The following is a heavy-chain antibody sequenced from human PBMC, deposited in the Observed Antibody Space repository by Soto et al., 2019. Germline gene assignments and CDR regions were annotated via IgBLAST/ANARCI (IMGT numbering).Heavy chain of an antibody. V-gene: IGHV4-59*01. CDR2: IYGTGTT. CDR1: DGSISSYY. CDR3: AGFSMGTYLFDL. J-gene: IGHJ5*02. D-gene: IGHD7-27*01. Sequence: SETLSLTCTVSDGSISSYYWSWIRQPPGKGLEWIGYIYGTGTTNYSPSLTNRVTISVDMSKNQFSLRLSSVTAADTAVYYCAGFSMGTYLFDLWGQGTPVTVSS.